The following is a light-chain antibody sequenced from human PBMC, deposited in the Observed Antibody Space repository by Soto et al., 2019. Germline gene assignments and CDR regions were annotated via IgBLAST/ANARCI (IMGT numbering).Light chain of an antibody. CDR2: EDK. V-gene: IGLV6-57*04. Sequence: NFMLTQPHSVSESPGKAVTISCTRSSGSSASNFVQWYQQRPGSAPTTVIYEDKQRPSGVPDRFAGSIDSSSNSASLTISGLKTEDEADYYCQSYDSNTYWVFGGGTKRTVI. CDR3: QSYDSNTYWV. J-gene: IGLJ3*02. CDR1: SGSSASNF.